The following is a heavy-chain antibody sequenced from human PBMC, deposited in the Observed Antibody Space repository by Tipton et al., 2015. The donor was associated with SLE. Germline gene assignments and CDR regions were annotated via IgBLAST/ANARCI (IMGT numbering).Heavy chain of an antibody. V-gene: IGHV4-38-2*01. CDR1: GYSISSGYY. CDR3: ARSWNGPLDL. CDR2: IYYSGST. Sequence: LRLSCAVSGYSISSGYYWGWIRQPPGKGLEWIGSIYYSGSTYYNPSLKSRVTISVDTSKNQFSLKLSSVTAADTAVYYCARSWNGPLDLWGRGTLVTVSS. D-gene: IGHD1-1*01. J-gene: IGHJ2*01.